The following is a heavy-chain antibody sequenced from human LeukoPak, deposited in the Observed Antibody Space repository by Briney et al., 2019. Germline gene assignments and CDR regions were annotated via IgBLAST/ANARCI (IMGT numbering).Heavy chain of an antibody. D-gene: IGHD3-22*01. V-gene: IGHV3-21*01. CDR1: GFTFSSYS. Sequence: GGSLRLSCAASGFTFSSYSMNWVRQAPGKGLEWVSHINSSSSYIYYADSVKGRFTISRDNAKNSLYLQMNSLRAEDTAVYYCARVRDSSGYPAASSYWGQGTLVTVSS. J-gene: IGHJ4*02. CDR2: INSSSSYI. CDR3: ARVRDSSGYPAASSY.